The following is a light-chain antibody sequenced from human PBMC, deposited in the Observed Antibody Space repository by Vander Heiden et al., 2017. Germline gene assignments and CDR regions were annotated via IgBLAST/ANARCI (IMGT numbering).Light chain of an antibody. CDR3: QQYGSSPRT. V-gene: IGKV3-20*01. CDR2: GAS. Sequence: EIALTLSPGTLSLSSGERDTLSCRASQSVSSSYLAWYQQKPGQAPRLLIYGASSRATGIPDRFSGSGSGTDFTLTISRLEPEDFAVYYCQQYGSSPRTFGQGTKVEIK. CDR1: QSVSSSY. J-gene: IGKJ1*01.